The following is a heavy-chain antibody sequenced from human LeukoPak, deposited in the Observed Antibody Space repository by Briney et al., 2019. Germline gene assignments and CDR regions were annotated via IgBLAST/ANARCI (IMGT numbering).Heavy chain of an antibody. Sequence: SETLSLTCSVSGDSSSTYYWNWLRQPPGKGLEWIGNIYCNGRTNYSPSLKSRVTISMDASKNQLSLKLSSVTAADTAVYYCARAVSALTAYYFDSWGQGILVTVSS. CDR2: IYCNGRT. V-gene: IGHV4-59*01. D-gene: IGHD3-9*01. CDR3: ARAVSALTAYYFDS. J-gene: IGHJ4*02. CDR1: GDSSSTYY.